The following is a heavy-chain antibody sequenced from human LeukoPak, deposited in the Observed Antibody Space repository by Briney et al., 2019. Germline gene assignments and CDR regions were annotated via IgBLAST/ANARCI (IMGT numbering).Heavy chain of an antibody. J-gene: IGHJ4*02. CDR2: IYPYDSDT. V-gene: IGHV5-51*01. CDR1: GYNFGNTW. CDR3: ARGFYYEDY. Sequence: GGALEISCDGAGYNFGNTWIGWGRQVPGKGLEWMGIIYPYDSDTRYSPSFQGQVTFSADKSISTAYLQWSSLKASDTAMYYCARGFYYEDYWGQGTLVTVSS. D-gene: IGHD3-22*01.